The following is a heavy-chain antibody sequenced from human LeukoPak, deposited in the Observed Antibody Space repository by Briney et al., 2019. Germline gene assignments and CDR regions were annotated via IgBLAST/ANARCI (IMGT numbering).Heavy chain of an antibody. D-gene: IGHD6-25*01. CDR3: ARGLPAGYYFDY. Sequence: GGSLRLSCAASGFTFSSYGMHWVRQAPGKGQELVAVIWYAASNKYYADSVKGRFTTSRDNSKNTLYPQMNSLRAEDTAVYYCARGLPAGYYFDYWGQGTLVTVSS. CDR2: IWYAASNK. CDR1: GFTFSSYG. V-gene: IGHV3-33*01. J-gene: IGHJ4*02.